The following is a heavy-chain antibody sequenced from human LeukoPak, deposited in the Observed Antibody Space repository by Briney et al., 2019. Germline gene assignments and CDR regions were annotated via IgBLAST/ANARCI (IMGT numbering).Heavy chain of an antibody. V-gene: IGHV3-30*02. J-gene: IGHJ4*02. CDR2: IRYDGSNK. CDR3: AKGGYCSSTSCYPDY. Sequence: GGSLRLSCAASGFTFSSYGMRWVRQAPGKGLEWVAFIRYDGSNKYYADSVKGRFTISRDNSKNTLYLQMNSLRAEDTAVYYCAKGGYCSSTSCYPDYWGQGTLVTVSS. D-gene: IGHD2-2*01. CDR1: GFTFSSYG.